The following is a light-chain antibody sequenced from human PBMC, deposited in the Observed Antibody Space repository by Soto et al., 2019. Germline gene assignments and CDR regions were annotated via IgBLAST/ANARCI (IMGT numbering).Light chain of an antibody. J-gene: IGLJ2*01. Sequence: QSALTQPASVSGSPGQSITTSCTGTSSDVGGYNFVSWYQQHPGKAPKLMIFDVSNRPSGVSNRFSGSKSGNTASLTISGLQAEDEADYYCSSYTSGSRVFGGGTKLTVL. CDR2: DVS. V-gene: IGLV2-14*01. CDR1: SSDVGGYNF. CDR3: SSYTSGSRV.